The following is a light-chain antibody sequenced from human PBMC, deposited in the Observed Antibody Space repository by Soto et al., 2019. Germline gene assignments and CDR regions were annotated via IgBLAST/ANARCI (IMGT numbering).Light chain of an antibody. V-gene: IGKV1-33*01. Sequence: DIQMTQSPSSLSASVGDRVTITCQASRDISNYLNWYQQKPGKAPKLLIYDASNLETGVPSRFSGSGSGTEFTLTISSLQSEDFAVYYCQQYNNWPFTFGPGTKVDIK. CDR3: QQYNNWPFT. CDR1: RDISNY. J-gene: IGKJ3*01. CDR2: DAS.